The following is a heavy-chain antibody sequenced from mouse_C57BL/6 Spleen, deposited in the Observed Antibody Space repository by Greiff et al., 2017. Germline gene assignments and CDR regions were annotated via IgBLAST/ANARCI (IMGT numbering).Heavy chain of an antibody. D-gene: IGHD3-2*02. Sequence: QVQLQQSGPGLVLPSQSLSITCTVSGFSLTSYGVHWVRQSPGKGLEWLGVIWSGGSTDYNAAFISRLGISKDNSKSQVFFRMNSLQADDTAIYCCARNWGLRLPFMDYWGQGTSVTVSS. CDR2: IWSGGST. CDR3: ARNWGLRLPFMDY. CDR1: GFSLTSYG. J-gene: IGHJ4*01. V-gene: IGHV2-2*01.